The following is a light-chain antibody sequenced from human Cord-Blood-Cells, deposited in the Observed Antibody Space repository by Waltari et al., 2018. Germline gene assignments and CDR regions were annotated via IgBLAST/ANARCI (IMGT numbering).Light chain of an antibody. J-gene: IGKJ3*01. CDR1: QSISSY. V-gene: IGKV1-39*01. Sequence: DIQMTQSPSSLSASVGDRVPITCRASQSISSYLNWYQQKPGKAPKLLIYAASSLQSGVPSRFSGSGSETDFTLTISSLQPEDFATYYCQQSYSTPRTFGPGTKVDIK. CDR3: QQSYSTPRT. CDR2: AAS.